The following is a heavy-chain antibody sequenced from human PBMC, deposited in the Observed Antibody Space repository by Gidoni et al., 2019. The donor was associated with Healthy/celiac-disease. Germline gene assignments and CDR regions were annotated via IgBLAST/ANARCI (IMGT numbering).Heavy chain of an antibody. V-gene: IGHV3-23*01. J-gene: IGHJ4*02. D-gene: IGHD3-3*01. CDR2: ISGSGGST. CDR3: AKDGDSFYYFDY. Sequence: EVQLLESGGGLVQPGGSLRLSCEASGFTFSSYAMSWVRQAPGKGLEWVSAISGSGGSTYYADSVKGRFTISRDNSKNTLYLQMNSLRAEDTAVYYCAKDGDSFYYFDYWGQGTLVTVSS. CDR1: GFTFSSYA.